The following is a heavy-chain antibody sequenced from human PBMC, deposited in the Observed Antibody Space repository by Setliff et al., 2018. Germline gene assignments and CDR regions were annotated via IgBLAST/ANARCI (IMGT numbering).Heavy chain of an antibody. J-gene: IGHJ4*02. CDR1: GYTFTSYA. V-gene: IGHV1-3*01. Sequence: SVKVSCKASGYTFTSYAVHWVRQAPGQRLEWMGWINAGNGNTKYSQKFQGRVTITRDTSASTAYMELSSLRSEDTAVYYCAREVAVAGAPFDYWGQGTLVTVSS. CDR2: INAGNGNT. D-gene: IGHD6-19*01. CDR3: AREVAVAGAPFDY.